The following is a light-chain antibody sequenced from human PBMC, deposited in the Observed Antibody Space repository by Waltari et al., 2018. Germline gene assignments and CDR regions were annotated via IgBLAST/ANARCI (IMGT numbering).Light chain of an antibody. J-gene: IGKJ1*01. CDR3: QHYATSPWT. CDR2: GAS. Sequence: EIVLTQSPGTLSLSPGERATLPCSPSQTVNNNYLAWYRQKPGQAPRLLIYGASSRATGIPDRFSGSGSGTDFTLTISRLEPEDFAVYYCQHYATSPWTFGQGTKVEIK. V-gene: IGKV3-20*01. CDR1: QTVNNNY.